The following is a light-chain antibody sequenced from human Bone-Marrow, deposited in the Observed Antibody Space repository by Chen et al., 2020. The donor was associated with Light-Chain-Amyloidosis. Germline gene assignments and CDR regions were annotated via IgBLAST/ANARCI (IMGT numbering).Light chain of an antibody. CDR2: DDS. CDR1: NIGSTS. V-gene: IGLV3-21*02. Sequence: YVLTQPSPVSVAPVQTATTACGGNNIGSTSVHWYQQTPGQAPLLVVYDDSDRPSGIPERLSGSNSGNTATLTISRVEAGDEADYYCQVWDRSSDRPVFGGGTKLTVL. J-gene: IGLJ3*02. CDR3: QVWDRSSDRPV.